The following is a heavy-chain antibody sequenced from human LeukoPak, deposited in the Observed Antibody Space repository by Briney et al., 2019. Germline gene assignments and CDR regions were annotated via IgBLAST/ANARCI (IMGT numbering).Heavy chain of an antibody. D-gene: IGHD6-13*01. Sequence: GGSLRLSCAATGFTFSNYAMHWVRQAPGKGLEWVAVISYDGSNKYYADSVKGRFTISRDNSKNTLYLQMNSLRAEDTAVYYCARGEIAAAGVFDYWGQGTLVTVSS. CDR2: ISYDGSNK. V-gene: IGHV3-30*01. CDR3: ARGEIAAAGVFDY. J-gene: IGHJ4*02. CDR1: GFTFSNYA.